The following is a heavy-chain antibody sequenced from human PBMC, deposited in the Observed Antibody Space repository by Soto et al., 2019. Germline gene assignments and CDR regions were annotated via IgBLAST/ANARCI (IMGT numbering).Heavy chain of an antibody. CDR2: ISGSGGST. J-gene: IGHJ4*02. V-gene: IGHV3-23*01. CDR1: GFTFSSYA. CDR3: ASQRCIVVVVAADY. Sequence: EVQLLESGGGLVQPGGSLRLSCAASGFTFSSYAMSWVRQAPGKGLEWVSAISGSGGSTYYADSVKGRFTISRDNSKNALYLQMNSLRAEDTAVYYCASQRCIVVVVAADYWGRGTLVTVSS. D-gene: IGHD2-15*01.